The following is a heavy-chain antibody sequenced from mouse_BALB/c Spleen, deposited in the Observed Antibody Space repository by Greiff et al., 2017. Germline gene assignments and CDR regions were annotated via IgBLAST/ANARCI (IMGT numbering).Heavy chain of an antibody. D-gene: IGHD2-2*01. CDR1: GFTFSSYA. CDR2: ISSGGST. V-gene: IGHV5-6-5*01. Sequence: EVQLVESGGGLVKPGGSLKLSCAASGFTFSSYAMSRVRQTPEKRLEWVASISSGGSTYYPDSVKGRFTISRDNARNILYLQMSSLRSEDTAMYYCARTGGLRIAMDYWGQGTSVTVSS. CDR3: ARTGGLRIAMDY. J-gene: IGHJ4*01.